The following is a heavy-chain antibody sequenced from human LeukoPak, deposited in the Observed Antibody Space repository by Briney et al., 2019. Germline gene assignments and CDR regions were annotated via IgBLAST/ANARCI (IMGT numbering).Heavy chain of an antibody. Sequence: GGSLRLSCAASGFTFSSYGMHWVRQAPGKGLEWVAVIWYDGSNKYYADSVKGRFTISRDNSKNTLYLQMNSLRAEDTAVYYCARDYDGSGSPSFINWYFDLWGRGTLVTVSS. CDR1: GFTFSSYG. CDR3: ARDYDGSGSPSFINWYFDL. CDR2: IWYDGSNK. D-gene: IGHD3-10*01. J-gene: IGHJ2*01. V-gene: IGHV3-33*01.